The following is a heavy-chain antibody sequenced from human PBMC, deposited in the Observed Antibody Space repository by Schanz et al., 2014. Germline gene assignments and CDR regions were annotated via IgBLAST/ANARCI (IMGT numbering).Heavy chain of an antibody. J-gene: IGHJ3*01. CDR1: GFTFKNYG. CDR2: IPFDASNK. V-gene: IGHV3-30*02. D-gene: IGHD5-12*01. Sequence: QLQLVESGGGVVQPGGSLTLSCVASGFTFKNYGIHWVRQALGKGLEWLTFIPFDASNKYYADSVKGRFIISRDSSKNTLFLQMNSLRAEDTAVYFCARDGGRDGYNLAFDVWGQGTLVTVSS. CDR3: ARDGGRDGYNLAFDV.